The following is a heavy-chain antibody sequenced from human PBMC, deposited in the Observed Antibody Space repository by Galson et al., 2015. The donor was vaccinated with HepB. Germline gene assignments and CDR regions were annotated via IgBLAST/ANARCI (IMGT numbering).Heavy chain of an antibody. CDR3: VRGTTAPDY. D-gene: IGHD2-21*02. V-gene: IGHV3-23*01. CDR2: ISGGGDNS. Sequence: SLRLSCAACGFTFTSYGMSWVRQAPGRGLECVSAISGGGDNSDYADSVKGRFTVSRDSSTNTLYLQMNGLRADDTALYYCVRGTTAPDYWAQGNLVTVSS. J-gene: IGHJ4*02. CDR1: GFTFTSYG.